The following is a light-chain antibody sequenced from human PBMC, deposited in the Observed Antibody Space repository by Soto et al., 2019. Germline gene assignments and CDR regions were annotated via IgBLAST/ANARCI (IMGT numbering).Light chain of an antibody. Sequence: DIVLTQSPGALPLSPGERATLSCRASQSVTRSFLAWNQQKPGQAPRLLIYVASSRATGIPDRFSGSGSGTDFTLTISRLEPEDFAVYYCQQYDSSPRTFGQGTKVEIK. V-gene: IGKV3-20*01. CDR3: QQYDSSPRT. CDR2: VAS. CDR1: QSVTRSF. J-gene: IGKJ1*01.